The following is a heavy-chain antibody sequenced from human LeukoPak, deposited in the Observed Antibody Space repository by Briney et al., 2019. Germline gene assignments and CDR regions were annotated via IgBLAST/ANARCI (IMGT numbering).Heavy chain of an antibody. J-gene: IGHJ5*02. CDR3: ARDPHYDFWSGYPHGPNWFDP. V-gene: IGHV1-69*13. CDR2: VIPIFGTA. D-gene: IGHD3-3*01. Sequence: ASVKVSFKASGGTFSSYAISWVRQAPGQGLEWMGGVIPIFGTANYAQKFQGRVTITADESTSTAYMELSSLRSEDTAVYYCARDPHYDFWSGYPHGPNWFDPWGQGTLVTVSS. CDR1: GGTFSSYA.